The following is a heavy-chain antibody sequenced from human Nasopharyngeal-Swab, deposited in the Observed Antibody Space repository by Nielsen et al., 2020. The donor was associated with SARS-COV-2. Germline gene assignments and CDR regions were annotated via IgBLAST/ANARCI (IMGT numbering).Heavy chain of an antibody. CDR3: ARDRSGSGWYEVDY. V-gene: IGHV3-21*01. J-gene: IGHJ4*02. CDR1: GFTFSSYS. CDR2: ISSSSSYI. D-gene: IGHD6-19*01. Sequence: GGSLRLSCAASGFTFSSYSMNWVRQAPGKGLEWVSSISSSSSYIYYADSVKGRFTISRDNAKNSLYLQMNSLRAEDTAVYYCARDRSGSGWYEVDYWGQGTLVTVSS.